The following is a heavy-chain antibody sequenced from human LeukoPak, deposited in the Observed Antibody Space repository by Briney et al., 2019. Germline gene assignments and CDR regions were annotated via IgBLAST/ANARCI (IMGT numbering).Heavy chain of an antibody. D-gene: IGHD3-10*01. V-gene: IGHV4-61*01. J-gene: IGHJ3*02. CDR1: GASISSDYW. Sequence: SETLSLTCAVSGASISSDYWWTWVRQPPGKGLEWIGYIYYSGSTNYKPSLKSRVTMSVDTSKNQFSLKLSSVTAADTAVYYCARHLWIGELGAFDIWGQGTMVTVSS. CDR2: IYYSGST. CDR3: ARHLWIGELGAFDI.